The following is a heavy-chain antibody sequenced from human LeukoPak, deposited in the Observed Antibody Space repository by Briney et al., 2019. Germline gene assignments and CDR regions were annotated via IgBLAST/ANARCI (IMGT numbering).Heavy chain of an antibody. V-gene: IGHV5-51*01. Sequence: GESLKISCTGSGYTFTRHWIGWVRQMPGKGLQWMGTIYPGDSNTKYSPSFQGQVTISADKSINTAYLQWSSLKASDTAMYFCARHDSAYDFDYMDVWGNGTTVTVSS. D-gene: IGHD5-12*01. CDR1: GYTFTRHW. CDR2: IYPGDSNT. J-gene: IGHJ6*03. CDR3: ARHDSAYDFDYMDV.